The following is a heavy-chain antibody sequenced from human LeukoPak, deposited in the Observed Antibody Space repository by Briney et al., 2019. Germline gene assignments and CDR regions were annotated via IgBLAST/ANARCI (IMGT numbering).Heavy chain of an antibody. Sequence: SQTLSLTCAISGDSVSSNSVARSWVRQSPSRGLEWLGRTYYRSKWYSDYADSVKSRITINPDTSKNQFSLHLDSVTPEDTAIYYCARDSRVSNSLPFDCWGQGTLVTVSS. V-gene: IGHV6-1*01. CDR3: ARDSRVSNSLPFDC. CDR2: TYYRSKWYS. CDR1: GDSVSSNSVA. J-gene: IGHJ4*02. D-gene: IGHD4-11*01.